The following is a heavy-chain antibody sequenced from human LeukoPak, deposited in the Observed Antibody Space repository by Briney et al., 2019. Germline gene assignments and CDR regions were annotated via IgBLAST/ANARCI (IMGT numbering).Heavy chain of an antibody. CDR3: ARHPGVITAFDY. J-gene: IGHJ4*02. D-gene: IGHD3-10*01. V-gene: IGHV4-59*08. CDR1: GFTFSSYS. Sequence: GSLRLSCAASGFTFSSYSMNWVRQAPGKGLEWVGYISYSGSTNYNPSLKSRVTISVDASNYKISLKLSSVTAADTAVYYCARHPGVITAFDYWGQGSLATVSS. CDR2: ISYSGST.